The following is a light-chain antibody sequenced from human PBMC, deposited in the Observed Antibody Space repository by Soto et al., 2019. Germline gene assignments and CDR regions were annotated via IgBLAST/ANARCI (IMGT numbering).Light chain of an antibody. CDR1: QTIDNT. Sequence: EIVLTHSPGTLSLSPWERATLSCRASQTIDNTLAWYQRKPGQAPRLLIYDASTRATGVPARFSGSGSGTDFTLTISSLQSEDFAVYYCQHYNYWPYTFGQGTKVDIK. CDR2: DAS. CDR3: QHYNYWPYT. V-gene: IGKV3-15*01. J-gene: IGKJ2*01.